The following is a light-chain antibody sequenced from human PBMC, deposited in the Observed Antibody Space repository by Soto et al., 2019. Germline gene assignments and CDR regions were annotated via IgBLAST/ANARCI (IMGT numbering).Light chain of an antibody. CDR2: EVN. V-gene: IGLV2-8*01. J-gene: IGLJ7*01. Sequence: QSALTQPPSASGSPGQSVTISCAGTSSDVGGYDYVSWYQQHPGKAPKLIIYEVNKRPSGVPDRFSGSKSANTASLTVAGLQAEDEADYYCQSYDSRLRASVFGGGTQLTVL. CDR1: SSDVGGYDY. CDR3: QSYDSRLRASV.